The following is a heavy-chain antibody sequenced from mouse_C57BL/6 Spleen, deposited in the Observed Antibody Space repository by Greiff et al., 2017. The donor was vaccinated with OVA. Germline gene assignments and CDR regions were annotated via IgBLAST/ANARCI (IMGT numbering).Heavy chain of an antibody. CDR2: IYPGNSDT. Sequence: EVQLQESGTVLARPGASVKMSCKTSGYTFTSYWMHWVKQRPGQGLEWIGAIYPGNSDTSYNQKFKGKAKLTAVTSASTAYMELSSLTNEDSAVYYCTSIYYGSSYDAMDYWGQGTSVTVSS. CDR3: TSIYYGSSYDAMDY. D-gene: IGHD1-1*01. J-gene: IGHJ4*01. V-gene: IGHV1-5*01. CDR1: GYTFTSYW.